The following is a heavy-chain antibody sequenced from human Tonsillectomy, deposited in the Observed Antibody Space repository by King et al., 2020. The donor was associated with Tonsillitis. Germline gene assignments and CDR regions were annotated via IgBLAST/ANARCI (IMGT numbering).Heavy chain of an antibody. V-gene: IGHV4-59*01. D-gene: IGHD6-19*01. J-gene: IGHJ4*02. CDR1: GGSISSYY. CDR2: IYNSGST. CDR3: ARGEQWLGTPLDY. Sequence: QLQESGPGLVKPSETLSLTCTVSGGSISSYYWSWIRQPPGKGLEWIGYIYNSGSTNYNPFLKSRVTISVDTSKNQFSLKLSSVTAADTAVYYCARGEQWLGTPLDYWAREPWSPSPQ.